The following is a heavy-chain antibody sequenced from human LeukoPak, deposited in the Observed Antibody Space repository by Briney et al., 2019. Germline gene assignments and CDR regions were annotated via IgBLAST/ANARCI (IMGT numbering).Heavy chain of an antibody. J-gene: IGHJ6*02. D-gene: IGHD4-17*01. V-gene: IGHV1-8*01. Sequence: ASVKVSCKASGYTFTSYDINWVRQATGQGLEWMGWINPNSGNTGYAQTFQGRVTMTRNTSISTAYMELSSLRSEDTAVYYCARGGDYGHYYYHGMDVWGQGTTVTDSS. CDR1: GYTFTSYD. CDR2: INPNSGNT. CDR3: ARGGDYGHYYYHGMDV.